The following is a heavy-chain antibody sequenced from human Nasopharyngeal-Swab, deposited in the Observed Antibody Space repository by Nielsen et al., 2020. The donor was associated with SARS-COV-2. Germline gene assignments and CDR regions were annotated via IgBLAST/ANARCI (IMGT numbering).Heavy chain of an antibody. D-gene: IGHD3-3*01. CDR1: GYTLTELS. CDR2: FDPEDGET. CDR3: ATYPLRSGYYTGREFDY. V-gene: IGHV1-24*01. J-gene: IGHJ4*02. Sequence: SVQVSCKVSGYTLTELSMHWVRQAPGKGLEWMGGFDPEDGETIYAQKFQGRVTMTEDTSTDTAYMELSSLRSEDTAVYYCATYPLRSGYYTGREFDYWGQGTLVTVSS.